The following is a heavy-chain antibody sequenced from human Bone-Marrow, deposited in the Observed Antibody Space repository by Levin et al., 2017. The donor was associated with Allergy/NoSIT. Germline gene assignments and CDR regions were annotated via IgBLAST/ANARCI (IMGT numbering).Heavy chain of an antibody. CDR1: GYTFTSYG. CDR3: ARTGRYSSSWYGVDY. J-gene: IGHJ4*02. Sequence: ASVKVSCKASGYTFTSYGISWVRQAPGQGLEWMGWISAYNGNTNYAQKLQGRVTMTTDTSTSTAYMELRSLRSDDTAVYYCARTGRYSSSWYGVDYWGQGTLVTVSS. V-gene: IGHV1-18*01. D-gene: IGHD6-13*01. CDR2: ISAYNGNT.